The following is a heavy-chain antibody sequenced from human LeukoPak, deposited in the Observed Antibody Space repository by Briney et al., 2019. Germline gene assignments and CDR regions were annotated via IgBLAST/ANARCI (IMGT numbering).Heavy chain of an antibody. CDR2: INHSGST. CDR3: ARRGYTYGWGWFDP. Sequence: SETLSLTCTVSGASIGGYYWSWIRQPPGKGLEWIGEINHSGSTNYNPSLKSRVTISVDTSKNQFSLKVNSVTAADTAVYYCARRGYTYGWGWFDPWGQGTLVTVSS. D-gene: IGHD5-18*01. V-gene: IGHV4-34*01. CDR1: GASIGGYY. J-gene: IGHJ5*02.